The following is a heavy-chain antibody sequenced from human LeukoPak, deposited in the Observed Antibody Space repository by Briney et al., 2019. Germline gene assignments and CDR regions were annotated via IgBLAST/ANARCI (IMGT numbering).Heavy chain of an antibody. Sequence: GGSLRLSCAASGFYFYTYGMHWVRQAPGEGRECYTDSVKGRFTISRDNSNNTVYLQMNSLSPEDTAVYSCAKNDISGYYADFWGQGTLVIVSS. V-gene: IGHV3-30*02. CDR1: GFYFYTYG. D-gene: IGHD3-22*01. J-gene: IGHJ4*02. CDR3: AKNDISGYYADF.